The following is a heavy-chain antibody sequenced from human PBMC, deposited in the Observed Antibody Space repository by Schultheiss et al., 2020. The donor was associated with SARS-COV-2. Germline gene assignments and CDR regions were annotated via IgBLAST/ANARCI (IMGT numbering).Heavy chain of an antibody. D-gene: IGHD3-3*01. CDR2: ISSNGGST. J-gene: IGHJ6*03. CDR1: GFTFSSYA. CDR3: ARNDFWSGHYYMDV. V-gene: IGHV3-64*01. Sequence: GGSLRLSCAASGFTFSSYAMHWVRQAPGKGLEYVSAISSNGGSTYYANSVKGRFTISRDNSKNTLYLQMGSLRAEDMAVYYCARNDFWSGHYYMDVWGKGTTVTGAS.